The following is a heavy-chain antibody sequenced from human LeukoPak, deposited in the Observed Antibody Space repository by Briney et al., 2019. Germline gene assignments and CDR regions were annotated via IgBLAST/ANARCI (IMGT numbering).Heavy chain of an antibody. CDR1: GYTFTSYA. D-gene: IGHD3-10*01. J-gene: IGHJ4*02. Sequence: ASVKVSCKASGYTFTSYAMHWVRQAPGQRLEWMGWFNAGNGNTKYSQKFQGRVTITRDTSASTAYMELSSLRSEDTAVYYCARAGPYYYGSGSLGYWGQGTLVTVSS. CDR3: ARAGPYYYGSGSLGY. CDR2: FNAGNGNT. V-gene: IGHV1-3*01.